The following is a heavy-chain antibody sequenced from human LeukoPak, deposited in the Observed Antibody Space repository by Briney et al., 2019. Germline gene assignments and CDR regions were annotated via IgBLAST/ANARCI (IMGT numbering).Heavy chain of an antibody. V-gene: IGHV3-23*01. Sequence: QSGGSLRLSCAASGFTFSSYAMSWVRQAPGKGLEWVSAISGSGGSTYYAGSVKGRFTISRDNSKNTLYLQMNSLRAEDTAVYYCAKAVSVGGGDCPFDYWGQGTLVTVSS. J-gene: IGHJ4*02. D-gene: IGHD2-21*02. CDR1: GFTFSSYA. CDR3: AKAVSVGGGDCPFDY. CDR2: ISGSGGST.